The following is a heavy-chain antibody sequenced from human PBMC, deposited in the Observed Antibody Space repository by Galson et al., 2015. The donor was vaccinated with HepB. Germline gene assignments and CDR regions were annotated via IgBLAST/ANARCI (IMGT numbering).Heavy chain of an antibody. CDR1: GGSISSGDNY. Sequence: TLSLTCTVSGGSISSGDNYWTWIRQPPGKGLEWIAYIYHSGSTYYNSSLKSRLSISVDTSKNQLSLNLSSVTAADTAVYFCARASFYSDTRAYLLDFWGQGTLVTVSS. V-gene: IGHV4-30-4*01. D-gene: IGHD3-22*01. CDR3: ARASFYSDTRAYLLDF. CDR2: IYHSGST. J-gene: IGHJ4*02.